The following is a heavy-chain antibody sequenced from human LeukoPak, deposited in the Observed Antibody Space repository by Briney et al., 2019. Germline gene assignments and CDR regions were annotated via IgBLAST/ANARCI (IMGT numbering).Heavy chain of an antibody. Sequence: ASVKVSCKASGYTFTSYGISWVRQAPGQGLEWMGWISAYNGNTNYAQKLQGRVTMTTDTSTSTAYMELRSLRSDDTAVYYCARAGLGPYGDSSNYDYWGQGTLVTVPS. CDR1: GYTFTSYG. CDR2: ISAYNGNT. D-gene: IGHD4-17*01. J-gene: IGHJ4*02. V-gene: IGHV1-18*04. CDR3: ARAGLGPYGDSSNYDY.